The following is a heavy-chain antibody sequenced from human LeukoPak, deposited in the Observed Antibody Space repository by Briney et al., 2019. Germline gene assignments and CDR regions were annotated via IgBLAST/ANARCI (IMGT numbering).Heavy chain of an antibody. J-gene: IGHJ3*02. D-gene: IGHD2-2*01. Sequence: SVKVSCKASGGTFSSYAISWVRQAPGQGLEWMGGIIPIFGTANYAQKFQGRVTITADESTSTAYMELSSLGSEDTAVYYCARDLPDIVVVPAAIFDAFDIWGQGTMVTVPS. CDR3: ARDLPDIVVVPAAIFDAFDI. CDR1: GGTFSSYA. V-gene: IGHV1-69*13. CDR2: IIPIFGTA.